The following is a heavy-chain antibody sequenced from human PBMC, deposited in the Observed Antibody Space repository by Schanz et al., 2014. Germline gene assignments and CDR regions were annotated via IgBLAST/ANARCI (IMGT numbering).Heavy chain of an antibody. V-gene: IGHV4-39*01. CDR1: GGSISSGESY. CDR2: VYFSGTT. D-gene: IGHD3-16*01. CDR3: ARHGGYYDVLNSFDI. Sequence: QLQLQESGPGLVKPSETLSLTCTVSGGSISSGESYWGWIRQSPEEGLQYIGSVYFSGTTAYSPSLKGRVTFSVDTSKNQFSLMLTSVTAADTAVYFCARHGGYYDVLNSFDIWGQGTLVTVSS. J-gene: IGHJ5*02.